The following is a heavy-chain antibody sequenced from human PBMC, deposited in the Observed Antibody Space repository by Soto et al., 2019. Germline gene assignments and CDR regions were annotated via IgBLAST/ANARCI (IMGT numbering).Heavy chain of an antibody. CDR1: GDSISSSKW. D-gene: IGHD6-13*01. CDR3: ARDPFSSWSLGGYFDY. CDR2: IYHSGST. J-gene: IGHJ4*02. Sequence: SETLSLTCAVSGDSISSSKWWSWVRQPPGKGLEWIGEIYHSGSTNYNPSLKSRVTISVDTSKNQFSRKLSSVTAADTAGYYCARDPFSSWSLGGYFDYSGQGTLVTVSS. V-gene: IGHV4-4*02.